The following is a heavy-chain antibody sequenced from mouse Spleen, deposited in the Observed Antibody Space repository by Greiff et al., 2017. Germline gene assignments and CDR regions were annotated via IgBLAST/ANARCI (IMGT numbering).Heavy chain of an antibody. J-gene: IGHJ2*01. CDR1: GFNIKNTY. CDR3: ARRDDGSYGNFDYFDY. CDR2: IDPANGNT. Sequence: EVQLQQSVAELVRPGASVKLSCTASGFNIKNTYMHWVKQRPEQGLEWIGRIDPANGNTKYAPKFQGKATITADTSSNTAYLQLSSLTSEDTAIYYCARRDDGSYGNFDYFDYWGQGTTLTVSS. D-gene: IGHD1-1*02. V-gene: IGHV14-3*01.